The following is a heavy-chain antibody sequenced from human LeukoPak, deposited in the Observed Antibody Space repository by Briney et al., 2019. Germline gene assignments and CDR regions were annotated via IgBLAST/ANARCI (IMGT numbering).Heavy chain of an antibody. D-gene: IGHD2-2*03. CDR2: IGSDNKP. J-gene: IGHJ6*02. CDR1: GFTFSAYA. Sequence: GGSLRLSCEASGFTFSAYAMTWVRQAPGKGLEWVSSIGSDNKPHYSESVKGRFAISRDNSKNILFLHLNSLRADETALYYCSKDLHYQLAIGVWGQGTTVTVSS. V-gene: IGHV3-23*05. CDR3: SKDLHYQLAIGV.